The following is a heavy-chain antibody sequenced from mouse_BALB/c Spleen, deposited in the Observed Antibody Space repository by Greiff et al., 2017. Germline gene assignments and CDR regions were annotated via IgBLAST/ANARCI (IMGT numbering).Heavy chain of an antibody. Sequence: EVQVVESGGGLVQPGGSLRLSCATSGFTFTDYYMSWVRQPPGKALEWLGFIRNKANGYTTEYSASVKGRFTISRDNSQNILYLQMNTLRAEDSATYYCARDESYFDYWGQGTTVTVSS. CDR2: IRNKANGYTT. V-gene: IGHV7-3*02. J-gene: IGHJ2*01. CDR3: ARDESYFDY. CDR1: GFTFTDYY.